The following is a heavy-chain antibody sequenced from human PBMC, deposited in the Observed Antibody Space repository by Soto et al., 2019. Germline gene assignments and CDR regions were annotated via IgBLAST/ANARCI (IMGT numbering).Heavy chain of an antibody. Sequence: QLQLQESGSGLVKPSQTLSLTGSVSGGTITSGRSSWNWIRQSPGKGLEWIAYIYHSGSTYYNPSLKSRVTISVDRSENQFSLKLTSVTAADTAVYYCVRESVASGPNYFDTWGPGTLVTVSS. D-gene: IGHD6-6*01. V-gene: IGHV4-30-2*06. CDR2: IYHSGST. J-gene: IGHJ5*02. CDR1: GGTITSGRSS. CDR3: VRESVASGPNYFDT.